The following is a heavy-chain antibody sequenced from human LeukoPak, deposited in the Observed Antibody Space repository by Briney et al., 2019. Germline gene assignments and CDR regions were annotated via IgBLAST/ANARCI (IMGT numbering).Heavy chain of an antibody. J-gene: IGHJ4*02. CDR3: ARVGYCGGDCSDY. V-gene: IGHV3-21*01. CDR1: GFTFSRYN. Sequence: GGSLRLSCAASGFTFSRYNMNWVRQAPGKGLEWVSSISISSSYIHYADSVKGRFTISRDNAKNSLYLQMNSLRAEDTAVYYCARVGYCGGDCSDYWGQGTLVTVSS. D-gene: IGHD2-21*01. CDR2: ISISSSYI.